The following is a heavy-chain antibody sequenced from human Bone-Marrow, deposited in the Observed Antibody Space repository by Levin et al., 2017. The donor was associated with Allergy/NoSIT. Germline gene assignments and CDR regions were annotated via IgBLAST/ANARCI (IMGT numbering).Heavy chain of an antibody. Sequence: SGPTLVKPTQTLTLTCTFSGFSLSTSGVGVGWIRQPPGKALEWLALIYWDDDKRYSPSLKSRLTITKDTSKNQVVLTMTNMDPVDTATYYCAHRKLYDFWSGGGFDYWGQGTLVTVSS. J-gene: IGHJ4*02. V-gene: IGHV2-5*02. CDR1: GFSLSTSGVG. D-gene: IGHD3-3*01. CDR2: IYWDDDK. CDR3: AHRKLYDFWSGGGFDY.